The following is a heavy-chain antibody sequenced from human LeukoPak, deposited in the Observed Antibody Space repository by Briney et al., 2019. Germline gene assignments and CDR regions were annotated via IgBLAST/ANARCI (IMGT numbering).Heavy chain of an antibody. J-gene: IGHJ3*02. V-gene: IGHV5-51*07. CDR1: GYSFSSYW. Sequence: GESLRISCKGSGYSFSSYWIGWVHQMPGKGLEWMGIIYPGDSDTRYSPPFQGQVTISADKSISTAYLQWSSLKASGTAMYYCARHLALRDAFNIWGQGTMVTVSS. CDR3: ARHLALRDAFNI. CDR2: IYPGDSDT.